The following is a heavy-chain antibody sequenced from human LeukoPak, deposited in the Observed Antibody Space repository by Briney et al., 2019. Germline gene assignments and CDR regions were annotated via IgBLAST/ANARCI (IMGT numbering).Heavy chain of an antibody. J-gene: IGHJ4*02. CDR3: ARRYYYDSSGSDN. Sequence: SETLSLTCTVPGGSISSSSYYWGWIRQPPGKGLEWIGSIYYSGSTYYNPSLKSRVTISVDTSKNQFSLKLSSVTAADTAVYYCARRYYYDSSGSDNWGQGTLVTVSS. CDR2: IYYSGST. CDR1: GGSISSSSYY. V-gene: IGHV4-39*01. D-gene: IGHD3-22*01.